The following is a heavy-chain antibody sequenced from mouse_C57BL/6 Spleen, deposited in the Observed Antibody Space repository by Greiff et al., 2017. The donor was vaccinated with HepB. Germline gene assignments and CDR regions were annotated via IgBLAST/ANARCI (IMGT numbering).Heavy chain of an antibody. Sequence: VQLQQSGPELVKPGASVKISCKASGYTFTDYYMNWVKQSHGKSLEWIGDINPNNGGTSYNQKFKGKATLTVDKSSSTAYMELRSLTSEDSAVYYCAREGYGSSHFAYWGQGTLVTVSA. V-gene: IGHV1-26*01. CDR3: AREGYGSSHFAY. D-gene: IGHD1-1*01. CDR2: INPNNGGT. CDR1: GYTFTDYY. J-gene: IGHJ3*01.